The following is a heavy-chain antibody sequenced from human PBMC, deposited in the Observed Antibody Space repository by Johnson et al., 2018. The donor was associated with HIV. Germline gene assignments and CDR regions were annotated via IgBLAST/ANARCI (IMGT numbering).Heavy chain of an antibody. D-gene: IGHD6-13*01. J-gene: IGHJ3*02. CDR3: AKGDKSQGQQLVLGAFDI. CDR2: MSAGGDRP. V-gene: IGHV3-23*04. CDR1: GFTFTYFA. Sequence: LVESGGGLVQPGGSLRLSCAASGFTFTYFAMSWVRQAPGKGLEWVSGMSAGGDRPYHSDSVRGRFTISRDNSKNTLYLQMNSLRAEDTAVYYCAKGDKSQGQQLVLGAFDIWGQGTMVTVSS.